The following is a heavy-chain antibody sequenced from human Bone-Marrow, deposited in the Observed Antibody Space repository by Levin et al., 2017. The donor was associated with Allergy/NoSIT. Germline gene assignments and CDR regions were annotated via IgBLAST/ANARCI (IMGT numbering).Heavy chain of an antibody. Sequence: PPGGSLRLSCVGSGFDVTNNYMTWVRQAPGKGLEWVSLIYSGGLTRYADSVKGRFTLSRDNSKNTLYLHMSSLRAEDTAVYYCTSQNYLRGFDYRGQGALVTVSS. CDR3: TSQNYLRGFDY. D-gene: IGHD5-12*01. J-gene: IGHJ4*02. CDR1: GFDVTNNY. V-gene: IGHV3-53*01. CDR2: IYSGGLT.